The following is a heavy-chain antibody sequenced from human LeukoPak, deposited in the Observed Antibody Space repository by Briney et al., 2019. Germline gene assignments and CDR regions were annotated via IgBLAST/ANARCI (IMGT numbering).Heavy chain of an antibody. Sequence: ASVKVSCKTSGYTFTSYGITWVRQAPGQGLEWMGWINPNSGGTNYAQKFQGRVTMTRDTSISTAYMELSRLRSDDTAIYYCARGILTDTAAAAIDYWGQGTLVAVSS. CDR3: ARGILTDTAAAAIDY. J-gene: IGHJ4*02. CDR2: INPNSGGT. CDR1: GYTFTSYG. D-gene: IGHD6-13*01. V-gene: IGHV1-2*02.